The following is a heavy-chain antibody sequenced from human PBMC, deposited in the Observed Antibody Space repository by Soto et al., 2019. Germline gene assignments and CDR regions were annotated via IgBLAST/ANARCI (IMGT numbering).Heavy chain of an antibody. CDR2: ISWNSGSI. Sequence: LRLSCAASGFTFGDYAMQWVRQAPGKGLGWVSAISWNSGSIDYADSVKGRFTISRDNAKNSLYLQMNSLRAEDTALYYCAKSHTTSGWYVTTDYWGQGTRVTVSS. CDR3: AKSHTTSGWYVTTDY. D-gene: IGHD6-19*01. J-gene: IGHJ4*02. V-gene: IGHV3-9*01. CDR1: GFTFGDYA.